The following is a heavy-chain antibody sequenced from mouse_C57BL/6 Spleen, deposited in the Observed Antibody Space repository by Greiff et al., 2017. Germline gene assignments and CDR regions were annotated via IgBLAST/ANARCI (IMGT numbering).Heavy chain of an antibody. CDR1: GYTFTSYW. CDR2: IHPNSGST. Sequence: QVQLQQSGAELVKPGASVKLSCKASGYTFTSYWMHWVKQRPGQGLEWIGMIHPNSGSTNYNEKFKSKATLTVDKSSSTAYMQLSSLTSEDSAVYYCARWEGYSYYFDYWGQGTTLTVSS. V-gene: IGHV1-64*01. J-gene: IGHJ2*01. CDR3: ARWEGYSYYFDY. D-gene: IGHD2-3*01.